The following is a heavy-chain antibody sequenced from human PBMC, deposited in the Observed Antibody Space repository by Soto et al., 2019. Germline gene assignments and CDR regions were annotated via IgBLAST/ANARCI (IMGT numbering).Heavy chain of an antibody. CDR1: GFIFRDFY. CDR2: ISSSSSST. CDR3: ARDRGGGLIFGGHYGMDV. Sequence: QVQLLESGGGLVKPGGSLRLSCAASGFIFRDFYMSWIRQVPGKGLEWLSKISSSSSSTDYADSVKGRFTISRDNAKNSLYLQMSSLRPEDTAVYYCARDRGGGLIFGGHYGMDVWGQGTTVTVSS. D-gene: IGHD2-15*01. V-gene: IGHV3-11*06. J-gene: IGHJ6*02.